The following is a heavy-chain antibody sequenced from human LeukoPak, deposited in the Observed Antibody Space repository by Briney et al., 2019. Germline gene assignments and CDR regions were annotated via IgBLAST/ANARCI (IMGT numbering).Heavy chain of an antibody. V-gene: IGHV3-11*06. D-gene: IGHD1-26*01. J-gene: IGHJ4*02. Sequence: GGSLRLSCAASGFTFGDYYMSWIRQAPGKGLEWVSYISSSSGYTNYADSVKGRFTISRDNAKSSLYLQMNSLRAEDTAVYYCARVYSGSYYDFDYWGQGTLVTVSS. CDR3: ARVYSGSYYDFDY. CDR2: ISSSSGYT. CDR1: GFTFGDYY.